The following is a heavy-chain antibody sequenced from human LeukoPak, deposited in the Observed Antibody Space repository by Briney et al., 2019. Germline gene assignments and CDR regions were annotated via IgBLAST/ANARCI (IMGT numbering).Heavy chain of an antibody. CDR2: IYYSGST. CDR1: GGSISSHY. Sequence: PSETLSLTCTVSGGSISSHYWSWLRQPPGKGLEWLGYIYYSGSTNYNPSLKSRVTISVDTSKNQFSLKLSSVTAADTAVYYCAREDGCSSTSCYGWSYYMDVWGKGTTVTVSS. J-gene: IGHJ6*03. CDR3: AREDGCSSTSCYGWSYYMDV. D-gene: IGHD2-2*01. V-gene: IGHV4-59*11.